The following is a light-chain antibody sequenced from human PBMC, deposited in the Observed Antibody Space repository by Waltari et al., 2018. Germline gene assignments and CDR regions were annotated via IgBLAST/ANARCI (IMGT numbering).Light chain of an antibody. CDR1: QSISSY. J-gene: IGKJ1*01. V-gene: IGKV3-15*01. Sequence: EIVMTQSPATLSVSPGESATLSCRASQSISSYLAWYQQKPGQAPRRLIYTTSTRATGIPARFSGSGSGTEFTLTISSLQSEDFAVYYCQQYNSWPRTFGQGTKVENK. CDR2: TTS. CDR3: QQYNSWPRT.